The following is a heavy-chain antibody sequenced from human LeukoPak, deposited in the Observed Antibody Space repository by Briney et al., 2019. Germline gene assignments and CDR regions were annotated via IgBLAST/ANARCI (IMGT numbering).Heavy chain of an antibody. J-gene: IGHJ3*02. CDR3: ANLLYYDILTGTDAFDI. CDR2: ISYDGSNK. D-gene: IGHD3-9*01. Sequence: PGGSLRLSCAASGFTFSRYWMHWVRQAPRKGLGWVAVISYDGSNKYYADSVKGRFTISRDNSKNTLYLQMNSLRAEDTAVYYCANLLYYDILTGTDAFDIWGQGTMVTVSS. CDR1: GFTFSRYW. V-gene: IGHV3-30*18.